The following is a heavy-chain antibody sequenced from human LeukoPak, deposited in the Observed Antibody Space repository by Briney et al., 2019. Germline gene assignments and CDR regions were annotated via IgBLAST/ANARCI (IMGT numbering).Heavy chain of an antibody. CDR2: IYYSGST. Sequence: PSETLSLTCTVSGGSISSYYWSWIRQPPGKGLERIGYIYYSGSTNYNPSLKSRVTISVDTSKNQFSLKLSSVTAADTAVYYCARGGVVPAAMSFWFDPWGQGTLVTVSS. CDR3: ARGGVVPAAMSFWFDP. CDR1: GGSISSYY. D-gene: IGHD2-2*01. V-gene: IGHV4-59*01. J-gene: IGHJ5*02.